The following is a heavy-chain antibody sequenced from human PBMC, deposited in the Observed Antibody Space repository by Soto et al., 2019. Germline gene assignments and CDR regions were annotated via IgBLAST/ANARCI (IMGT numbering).Heavy chain of an antibody. CDR2: IYYSGST. Sequence: SETLSLTCTVSGGSISSGDYYWSWIRQPPGKGLEWIGYIYYSGSTYYNPSLKSRVTISVDTSKNQFSLKLSSVTAADTAVYYCARAGDILTGYDYSGQGTLVTVSS. CDR3: ARAGDILTGYDY. J-gene: IGHJ4*02. V-gene: IGHV4-30-4*01. CDR1: GGSISSGDYY. D-gene: IGHD3-9*01.